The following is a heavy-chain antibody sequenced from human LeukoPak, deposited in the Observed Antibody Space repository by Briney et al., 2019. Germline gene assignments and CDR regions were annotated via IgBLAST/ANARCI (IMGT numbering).Heavy chain of an antibody. J-gene: IGHJ4*02. CDR2: ISSSGDAI. CDR1: GFTFSAYD. D-gene: IGHD5-24*01. CDR3: ARAATEDGYNSGY. Sequence: GGSLRLSCAASGFTFSAYDMNWVRQAPGKGLEWVSYISSSGDAIYYTDSVKGRFSTFRDNAKNSLYLQMNSLRAEDTAVYYCARAATEDGYNSGYWGQGTLVTVSS. V-gene: IGHV3-48*03.